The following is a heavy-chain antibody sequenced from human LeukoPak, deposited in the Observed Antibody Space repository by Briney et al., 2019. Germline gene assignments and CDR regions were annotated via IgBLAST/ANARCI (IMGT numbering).Heavy chain of an antibody. V-gene: IGHV3-23*01. CDR1: GFTFSSYA. J-gene: IGHJ6*02. Sequence: PGGSLRLSCAASGFTFSSYAMSWVRQAPGKGLEWASAISGSGGSTYYADSVKGRFTISRDNSKNTLYLQMNSLRAEDTAVYYCAKVNGGTQPYRRSGSYYNYGMDVWGQGTTVTVSS. CDR2: ISGSGGST. CDR3: AKVNGGTQPYRRSGSYYNYGMDV. D-gene: IGHD3-10*01.